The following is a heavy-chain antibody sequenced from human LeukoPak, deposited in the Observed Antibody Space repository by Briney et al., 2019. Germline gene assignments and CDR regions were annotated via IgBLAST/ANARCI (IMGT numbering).Heavy chain of an antibody. CDR1: GYSLSKYW. CDR3: ARHAEGATDSWFDP. CDR2: IYPGDSDT. J-gene: IGHJ5*02. V-gene: IGHV5-51*01. Sequence: GESLKISCKGSGYSLSKYWIGWVRQMPGKGLEWMGIIYPGDSDTRYSPSFQGQVTISADKSISTAYLQWSSLQASDTAMYYCARHAEGATDSWFDPWGQGTVVTVSS. D-gene: IGHD1-26*01.